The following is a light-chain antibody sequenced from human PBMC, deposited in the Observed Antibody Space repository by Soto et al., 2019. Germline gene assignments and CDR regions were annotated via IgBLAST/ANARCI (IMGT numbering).Light chain of an antibody. J-gene: IGKJ1*01. CDR2: GAS. CDR1: QSVISN. V-gene: IGKV3-15*01. Sequence: EIVLTQSPGTLSLSPGERATLSCRASQSVISNYLAWYQQKPGQAPRLLIYGASTRATGIPARFSGSGSGTEFTLTISSLQSEDFAVYYCQQYNNWPPFGQGTKVDIK. CDR3: QQYNNWPP.